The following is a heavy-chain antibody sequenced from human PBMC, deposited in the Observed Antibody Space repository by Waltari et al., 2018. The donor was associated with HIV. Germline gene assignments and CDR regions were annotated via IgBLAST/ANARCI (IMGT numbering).Heavy chain of an antibody. D-gene: IGHD3-10*01. CDR2: IKQDGSEK. J-gene: IGHJ4*02. V-gene: IGHV3-7*04. Sequence: EVQLVESGGGLVQPGGSLRLSCAASGFTFSSYWMSSVRPAPGKGLEWGANIKQDGSEKYYVDSVNGRFTISRDNAENSLYLQMNSLRAEDTAVYYCARGGFYGSGSKVNWGQGTLVTVSS. CDR1: GFTFSSYW. CDR3: ARGGFYGSGSKVN.